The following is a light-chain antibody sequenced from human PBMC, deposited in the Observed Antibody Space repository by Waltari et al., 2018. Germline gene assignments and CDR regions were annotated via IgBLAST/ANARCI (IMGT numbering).Light chain of an antibody. J-gene: IGKJ1*01. CDR2: AAS. Sequence: DIQLTQSPSAPSASAGATSTVTCRASQSIGSDLNWYQQKPGKAPKVLIYAASTLQSGVPSRFSGSGSGTDFTLTISSLQPEDSATYFCQQSFSSWTFGQGTKVEIK. CDR1: QSIGSD. CDR3: QQSFSSWT. V-gene: IGKV1-39*01.